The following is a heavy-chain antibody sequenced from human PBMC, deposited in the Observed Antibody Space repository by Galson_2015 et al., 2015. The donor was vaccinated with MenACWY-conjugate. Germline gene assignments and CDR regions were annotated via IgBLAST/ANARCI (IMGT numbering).Heavy chain of an antibody. J-gene: IGHJ4*02. CDR2: IKADGSFS. CDR1: GFTFNNYW. CDR3: ARDNNWSFDS. Sequence: SLRLSCAASGFTFNNYWMHWVRQPPGKGLEWISDIKADGSFSNYADSVKGRFTISTDNAKNMVYLQMDGLGDEDTAVYFCARDNNWSFDSWGQGTLVTVSS. D-gene: IGHD1-1*01. V-gene: IGHV3-74*01.